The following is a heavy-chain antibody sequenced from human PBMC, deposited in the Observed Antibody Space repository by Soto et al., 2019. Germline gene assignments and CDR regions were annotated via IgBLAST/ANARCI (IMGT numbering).Heavy chain of an antibody. V-gene: IGHV4-59*02. CDR3: ARDPGYCTNGVCPIFDF. J-gene: IGHJ4*02. CDR1: GDAVSNYF. D-gene: IGHD2-8*01. CDR2: MYHGGRT. Sequence: SETLSLTCTFSGDAVSNYFWSWMRQPPGKGLEWIGHMYHGGRTNYSPSLKSPVTMSLDSSKNQFSLNLSSVTAADTAVYFCARDPGYCTNGVCPIFDFWGQGVLVTVSS.